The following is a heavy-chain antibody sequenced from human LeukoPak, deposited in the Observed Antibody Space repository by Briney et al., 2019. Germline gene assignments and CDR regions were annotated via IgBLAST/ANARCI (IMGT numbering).Heavy chain of an antibody. CDR1: GFSFSSYN. CDR2: ISSSGSTV. CDR3: ARALDSALDD. V-gene: IGHV3-48*01. J-gene: IGHJ6*04. Sequence: GGSLRLSCVGSGFSFSSYNMNWVRQAPGKGLEWVSYISSSGSTVYYADSVRGRFTISRDNARNSLYLQMAGLTAEDTAVYYCARALDSALDDWGNGTTVTVSS. D-gene: IGHD3/OR15-3a*01.